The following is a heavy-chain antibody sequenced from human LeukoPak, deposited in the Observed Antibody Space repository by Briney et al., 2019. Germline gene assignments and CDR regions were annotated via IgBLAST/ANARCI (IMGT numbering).Heavy chain of an antibody. CDR1: GFTFSSYE. CDR3: AKGYSIYGYFGY. D-gene: IGHD3-10*01. V-gene: IGHV3-48*03. CDR2: ISSSGSTI. J-gene: IGHJ4*02. Sequence: GGSLRLSCAASGFTFSSYEMNWVRQAPGKGLEWVSYISSSGSTIYYADSVKGRFTISRDNAKNTLYLQMNSLRAEDTAVYYCAKGYSIYGYFGYWGQGTLVTVSS.